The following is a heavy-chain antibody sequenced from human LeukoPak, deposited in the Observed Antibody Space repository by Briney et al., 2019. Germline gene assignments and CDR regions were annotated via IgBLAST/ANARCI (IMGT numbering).Heavy chain of an antibody. CDR2: FYHSGST. CDR1: GYSISSDYY. J-gene: IGHJ4*02. Sequence: PSETLSLTCTVSGYSISSDYYWGWIRQPPGKGLVWIGSFYHSGSTYYNPSLKSRVTISVDTSKNQFSLKLRSVTAADTAVYYCARDRVRGVYPPPEYYFDYWGQGTLVTVSS. CDR3: ARDRVRGVYPPPEYYFDY. V-gene: IGHV4-38-2*02. D-gene: IGHD3-10*01.